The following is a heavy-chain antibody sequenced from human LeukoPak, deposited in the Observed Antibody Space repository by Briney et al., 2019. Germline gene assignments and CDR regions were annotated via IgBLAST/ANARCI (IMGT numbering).Heavy chain of an antibody. V-gene: IGHV3-23*01. CDR1: GFTFSTYG. CDR3: ATPISLGY. J-gene: IGHJ4*01. CDR2: IRGSDAGT. D-gene: IGHD3-3*02. Sequence: PGGSLRLSCAASGFTFSTYGMTWVRQAPGKGLEWVSAIRGSDAGTYYAASVKGRFTISRDNPKNTLYLQMNSLRAEDTAVYYCATPISLGYWGQGTLVTVSS.